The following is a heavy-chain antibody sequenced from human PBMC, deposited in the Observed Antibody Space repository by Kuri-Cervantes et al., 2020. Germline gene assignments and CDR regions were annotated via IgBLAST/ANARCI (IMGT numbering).Heavy chain of an antibody. D-gene: IGHD1-26*01. J-gene: IGHJ4*02. Sequence: GESLKISCAASGFTFSSYAMHWVRQAPGKGLEWVAVISYDGSNKYYADSVKGRFTISRDNSKNTLYLHMNSLRAEDTAVYYCARSMVGTQDYWGQGTLVTVSS. CDR2: ISYDGSNK. V-gene: IGHV3-30-3*01. CDR1: GFTFSSYA. CDR3: ARSMVGTQDY.